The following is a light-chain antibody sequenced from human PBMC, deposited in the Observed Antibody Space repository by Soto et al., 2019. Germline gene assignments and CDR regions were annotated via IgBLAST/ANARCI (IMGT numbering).Light chain of an antibody. Sequence: SALTQPASVSGSPGQSITISCTGTSSDVGAYDFDSWYQHYPGKAPKLVTFDVTHRPPGISDRFSGSKSANTASLTISGLQAEDEAFYYCSSYTTRSTLVFGGGTKLTVL. CDR3: SSYTTRSTLV. J-gene: IGLJ2*01. CDR1: SSDVGAYDF. V-gene: IGLV2-14*01. CDR2: DVT.